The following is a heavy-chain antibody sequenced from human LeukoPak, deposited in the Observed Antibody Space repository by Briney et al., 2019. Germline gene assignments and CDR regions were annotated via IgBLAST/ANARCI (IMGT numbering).Heavy chain of an antibody. Sequence: GESLKIPCKGSGYSFTSYWGAWVRQMPGKDLEWMGIIYPRDSDTRYSPSFQGQVTISADKSINTAYLQWSGLKASDTAVYYCARHVTTASAARGFDIWGQGTMVTVSS. J-gene: IGHJ3*02. D-gene: IGHD1-14*01. CDR1: GYSFTSYW. CDR3: ARHVTTASAARGFDI. CDR2: IYPRDSDT. V-gene: IGHV5-51*01.